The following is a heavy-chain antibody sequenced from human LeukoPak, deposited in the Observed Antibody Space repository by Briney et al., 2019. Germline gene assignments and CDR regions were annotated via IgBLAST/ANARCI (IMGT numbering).Heavy chain of an antibody. CDR3: ASGGWEMATIRDY. CDR1: GFTFSDYY. D-gene: IGHD5-24*01. J-gene: IGHJ4*02. V-gene: IGHV3-11*01. Sequence: PGGSLRLSCAASGFTFSDYYMSWIRQAPGKGLEWVSYISSSGSTIYYADSVKGRFTISGDNAKNSLYLQMNSLRAEDTAVYYCASGGWEMATIRDYWGQGTLVTVSS. CDR2: ISSSGSTI.